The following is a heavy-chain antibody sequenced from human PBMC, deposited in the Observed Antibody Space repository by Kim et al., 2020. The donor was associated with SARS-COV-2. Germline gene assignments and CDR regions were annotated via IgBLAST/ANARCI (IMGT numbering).Heavy chain of an antibody. Sequence: SETLSLTCTVSGVSISSGSYYWGWIRQHPGKGLEWIGSIYYSGSTYYNPSLKSRVTISADTSKNQFSLKLSSVTAADTAVYYCARPATRVLAAIVTYDI. CDR2: IYYSGST. CDR3: ARPATRVLAAIVTYDI. CDR1: GVSISSGSYY. V-gene: IGHV4-39*01. J-gene: IGHJ3*02. D-gene: IGHD5-12*01.